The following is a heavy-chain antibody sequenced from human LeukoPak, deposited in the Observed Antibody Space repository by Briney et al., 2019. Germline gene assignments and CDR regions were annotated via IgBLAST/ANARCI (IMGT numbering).Heavy chain of an antibody. Sequence: GGSLRLSCAASGSLFSSYSMNWVRQAPGKGLEWVSSITSSSSNIYYADSVKGRFTISRDNAKNSLYLQMDSLRAEDTAVYYCARDIPTYYMDVWGKGTTVTVSS. CDR2: ITSSSSNI. CDR3: ARDIPTYYMDV. J-gene: IGHJ6*03. V-gene: IGHV3-21*01. CDR1: GSLFSSYS.